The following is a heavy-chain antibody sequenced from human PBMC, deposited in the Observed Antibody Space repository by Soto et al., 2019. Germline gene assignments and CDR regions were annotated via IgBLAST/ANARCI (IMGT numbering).Heavy chain of an antibody. D-gene: IGHD5-18*01. CDR2: ISWNSGSI. CDR3: AKALYSYGYYYYYGMDV. J-gene: IGHJ6*02. V-gene: IGHV3-9*01. Sequence: GGSLRLSCAASGFSINTYSMSWVRQAPGKGLEWVSGISWNSGSIGYADSVKGRFTISRDNAKNSLYLQMNSLRAEDTALYYCAKALYSYGYYYYYGMDVWGQGTAVTVSS. CDR1: GFSINTYS.